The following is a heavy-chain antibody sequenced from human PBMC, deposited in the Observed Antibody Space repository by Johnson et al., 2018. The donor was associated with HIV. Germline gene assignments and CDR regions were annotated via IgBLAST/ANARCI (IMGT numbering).Heavy chain of an antibody. CDR1: GFTVSSNY. J-gene: IGHJ3*02. Sequence: VQLVESGGGLVQPGGSLRLSCAASGFTVSSNYMSWVRQAPGKGLEWVSVIYSGGSIYYADSVKGRFSISRDNSKNTLYLQMGSLRAEDMAVYYCASSSWYRGSDAFDIWGQGTMVTVSS. V-gene: IGHV3-66*01. CDR3: ASSSWYRGSDAFDI. D-gene: IGHD6-13*01. CDR2: IYSGGSI.